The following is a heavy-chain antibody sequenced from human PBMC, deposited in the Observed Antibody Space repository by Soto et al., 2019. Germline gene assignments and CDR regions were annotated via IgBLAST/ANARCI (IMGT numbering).Heavy chain of an antibody. CDR3: AGDLMYYDYIWGSGHDAFDI. J-gene: IGHJ3*02. CDR2: ISAYNGNT. CDR1: GYTFTSYG. D-gene: IGHD3-16*01. V-gene: IGHV1-18*01. Sequence: QVQLVQSGAEVKKPGASVKVSCKASGYTFTSYGISWVRQAPGQGLEWMGWISAYNGNTNYAQKLQGRVTMTTDTSTSTAYMELRSLRSDDTAVYYCAGDLMYYDYIWGSGHDAFDIWGQGTMVTVSS.